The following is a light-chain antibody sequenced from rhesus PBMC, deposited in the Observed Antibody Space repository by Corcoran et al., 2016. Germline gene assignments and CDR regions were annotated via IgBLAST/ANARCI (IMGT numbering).Light chain of an antibody. CDR1: QSISSW. Sequence: DIQMTQSPSSLSASVGDTVTITCRASQSISSWLAWYQQEPGKAPKLLIYKASSLQSGVPSRFSGIGSWTDFTLTIRSLQSEDFATYYCQQYSSRPRTFGQGTKVEIK. CDR2: KAS. V-gene: IGKV1-22*01. CDR3: QQYSSRPRT. J-gene: IGKJ1*01.